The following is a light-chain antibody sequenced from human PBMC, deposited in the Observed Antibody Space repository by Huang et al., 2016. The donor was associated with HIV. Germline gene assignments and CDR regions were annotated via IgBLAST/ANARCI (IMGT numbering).Light chain of an antibody. CDR2: DAS. CDR1: QDSSNY. Sequence: DIQMTQSPSSLSASVGDRVTITCQASQDSSNYLNLYQQKPGKAPKLLIYDASDLETGVPSRFSGSGAGTYFTFTIRSLQPEDFATYYCQQHDHLPVTFGGGTRVDI. CDR3: QQHDHLPVT. V-gene: IGKV1-33*01. J-gene: IGKJ4*01.